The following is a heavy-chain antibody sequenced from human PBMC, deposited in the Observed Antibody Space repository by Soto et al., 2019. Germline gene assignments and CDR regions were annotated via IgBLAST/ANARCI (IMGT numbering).Heavy chain of an antibody. Sequence: ASVKVSCKASGCTFSSYAISWVRQAPGQGLGWMGWISANNGNTNYAQKLQGRVTMTTDTSTSTAYMELRSLRSDDTAVYYCASGIAVAGGDAFDIWGQGTMVTVSS. CDR1: GCTFSSYA. CDR3: ASGIAVAGGDAFDI. J-gene: IGHJ3*02. CDR2: ISANNGNT. D-gene: IGHD6-19*01. V-gene: IGHV1-18*01.